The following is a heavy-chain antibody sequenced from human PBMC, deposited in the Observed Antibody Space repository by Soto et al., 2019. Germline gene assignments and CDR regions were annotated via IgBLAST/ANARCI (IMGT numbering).Heavy chain of an antibody. CDR3: AKDGRDGIRSGMDV. CDR1: GFTFSSYG. Sequence: QVQLVESGGGVVQPGRSLRLSCAASGFTFSSYGMHWVRQAPGKGLEWVAVISYDGSNKYYADSVKGRFTISRDNXXNTLYLQMNSLRAEDTAVYYCAKDGRDGIRSGMDVWGQGTTVTVSS. CDR2: ISYDGSNK. D-gene: IGHD2-15*01. V-gene: IGHV3-30*18. J-gene: IGHJ6*02.